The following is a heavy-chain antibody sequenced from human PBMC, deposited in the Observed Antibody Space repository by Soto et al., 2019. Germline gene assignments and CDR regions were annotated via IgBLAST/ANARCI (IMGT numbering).Heavy chain of an antibody. CDR2: INPSNDNT. J-gene: IGHJ4*02. V-gene: IGHV1-18*01. CDR1: NYSFSSFG. CDR3: ARDPFYSGSNLQVGYFDS. Sequence: ASVKVSCKASNYSFSSFGISWMRQAPGQGLEWMAWINPSNDNTNYAQGLQGRVTLTSDTSTSTAYMELRSLRSDDTAVYYCARDPFYSGSNLQVGYFDSWGQGTLGTVPQ. D-gene: IGHD1-26*01.